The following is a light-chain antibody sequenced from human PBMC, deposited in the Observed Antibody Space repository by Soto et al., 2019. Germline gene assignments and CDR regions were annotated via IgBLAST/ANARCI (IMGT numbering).Light chain of an antibody. CDR1: QSVSTRY. J-gene: IGKJ2*01. CDR3: HQFGGHPPAFT. CDR2: GAS. Sequence: ESLLTQSPGTLSLSPGERATLSCRASQSVSTRYLAWYQQKPGQAPRLLIYGASIRATGIPDRFSGSGSGTDSALTISRPEPEVFAVCYCHQFGGHPPAFTFGQGTTLEI. V-gene: IGKV3-20*01.